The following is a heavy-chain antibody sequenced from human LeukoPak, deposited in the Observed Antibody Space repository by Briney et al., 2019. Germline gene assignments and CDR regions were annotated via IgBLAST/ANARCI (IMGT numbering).Heavy chain of an antibody. D-gene: IGHD3-10*01. CDR1: GFTFTSYA. Sequence: GGSLRLSCAASGFTFTSYAMSWVRQAPGKGLEWVSAISGNGASTYYADSVKGRFTISRDNSKNTQYLQMNSLRAEDTAVYYCAKGAGGLPHYFDYWGQGTLVTASS. V-gene: IGHV3-23*01. CDR2: ISGNGAST. CDR3: AKGAGGLPHYFDY. J-gene: IGHJ4*02.